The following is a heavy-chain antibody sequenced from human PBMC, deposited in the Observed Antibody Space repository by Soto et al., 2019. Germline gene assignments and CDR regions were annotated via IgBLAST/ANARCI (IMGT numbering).Heavy chain of an antibody. V-gene: IGHV4-30-4*01. CDR2: IYYSGST. J-gene: IGHJ6*02. CDR1: GGSISSGDYY. CDR3: ARGDDIVLMVHV. Sequence: QVQLQEPGPGLVKPSQTLSLTCTVSGGSISSGDYYWSWIRQPPGKGLEWIGYIYYSGSTYYNPSLKRRVTISVDTSKNKFSLKLSSVTAEDTSVYYCARGDDIVLMVHVWGQETTVTVSS. D-gene: IGHD2-8*01.